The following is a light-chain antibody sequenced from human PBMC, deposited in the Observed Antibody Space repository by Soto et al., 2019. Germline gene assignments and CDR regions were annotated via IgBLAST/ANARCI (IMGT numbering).Light chain of an antibody. V-gene: IGKV3-11*01. J-gene: IGKJ1*01. CDR1: QNIGNS. CDR2: DAS. CDR3: QQRFNWPVT. Sequence: DIVLTQSPATLSLSPGERATLSCRASQNIGNSVAWYQQRPGQAPRLLIYDASSRAAGTPDGFSGSGSGTDFTLTISSLDPEDFTVYYCQQRFNWPVTFGQGTKVDIK.